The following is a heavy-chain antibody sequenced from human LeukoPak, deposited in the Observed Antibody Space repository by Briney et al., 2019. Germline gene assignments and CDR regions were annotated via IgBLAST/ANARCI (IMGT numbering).Heavy chain of an antibody. Sequence: ASVKVSCKASGYTFTSYGISWVRQAPGQGLEWMGWISAYNGNTNYAQKLQGRVTMTEDTSTDTAYMELSSLRSEDTAVYYCATGIAVAGTVDGNNWFDPWGQGTLVTVSS. D-gene: IGHD6-19*01. V-gene: IGHV1-18*01. CDR2: ISAYNGNT. CDR3: ATGIAVAGTVDGNNWFDP. CDR1: GYTFTSYG. J-gene: IGHJ5*02.